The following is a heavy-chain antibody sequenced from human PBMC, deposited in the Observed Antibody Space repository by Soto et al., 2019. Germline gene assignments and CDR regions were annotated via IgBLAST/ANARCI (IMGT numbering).Heavy chain of an antibody. J-gene: IGHJ6*01. Sequence: EVPLVESGGGLVQPGGSLRLSCAASGFTFSLYSMSWVRQAPGKGLERVSYISRSSTGIHYADSVKGRFTISRDDVTNAMHLQMHSLRDGDTAVYYCARAVTWGLDVWGQGTTVSISS. CDR3: ARAVTWGLDV. V-gene: IGHV3-48*02. CDR1: GFTFSLYS. CDR2: ISRSSTGI. D-gene: IGHD3-10*01.